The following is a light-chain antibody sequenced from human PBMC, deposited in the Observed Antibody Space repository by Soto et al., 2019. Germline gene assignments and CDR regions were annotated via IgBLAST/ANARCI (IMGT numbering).Light chain of an antibody. CDR3: SSYSSRSTSV. CDR2: DVS. V-gene: IGLV2-14*03. Sequence: QSVLTQPASVSGSPGQSITISCTGTSSDVGGYNYVSWYQQHPGKAPKLIIYDVSYRPSGVSNRFSGSKSGNTASLTISGLQAEDEADYFCSSYSSRSTSVLATATKATVL. CDR1: SSDVGGYNY. J-gene: IGLJ1*01.